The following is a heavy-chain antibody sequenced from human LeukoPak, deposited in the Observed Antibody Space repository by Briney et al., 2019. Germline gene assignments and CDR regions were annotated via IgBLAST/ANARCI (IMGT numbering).Heavy chain of an antibody. CDR3: ARVPSTMVRGVSFDP. Sequence: SETLSLTCTVSGYSISSGYYWGWIRQPPGKGLEWIGSIYHSGSTYYNPSLKSRVTISVDTSKNQFSPKLSSVTAADTAVYYCARVPSTMVRGVSFDPWGQGTLVTVSS. D-gene: IGHD3-10*01. CDR2: IYHSGST. CDR1: GYSISSGYY. V-gene: IGHV4-38-2*02. J-gene: IGHJ5*02.